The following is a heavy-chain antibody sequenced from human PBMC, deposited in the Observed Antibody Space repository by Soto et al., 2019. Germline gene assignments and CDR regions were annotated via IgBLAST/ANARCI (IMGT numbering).Heavy chain of an antibody. CDR1: GFTFSSYW. Sequence: EVQLVESGGGLVQPGGSLRLSCAASGFTFSSYWMHWVRQAPGKGLVWVSRINSDGSSTNYADSVKGRFTISRDNAKNTLFLQMNSLRDEDTAVYYCARAGYYDFWSGYHYGMDVWGQGTTVTVCS. J-gene: IGHJ6*02. V-gene: IGHV3-74*01. D-gene: IGHD3-3*01. CDR3: ARAGYYDFWSGYHYGMDV. CDR2: INSDGSST.